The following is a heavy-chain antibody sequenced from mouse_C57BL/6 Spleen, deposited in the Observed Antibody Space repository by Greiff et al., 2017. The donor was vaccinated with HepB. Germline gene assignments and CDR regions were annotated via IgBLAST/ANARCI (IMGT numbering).Heavy chain of an antibody. D-gene: IGHD2-5*01. CDR3: ALAYYSNYASAMDY. V-gene: IGHV8-8*01. J-gene: IGHJ4*01. Sequence: QVTLKVCGPGILQPSQTLSLTCSFSGFSLSTFGMGVGWIRQPSGKGLEWLAHIWWDDDKYYNPALKSRLTISKDTSKNQVFLKIANVDTADTATYYCALAYYSNYASAMDYWGQGTSVTVSS. CDR1: GFSLSTFGMG. CDR2: IWWDDDK.